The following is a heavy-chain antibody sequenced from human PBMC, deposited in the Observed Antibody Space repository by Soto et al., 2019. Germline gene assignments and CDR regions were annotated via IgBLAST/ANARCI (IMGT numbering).Heavy chain of an antibody. Sequence: GGSLRLSCAASGFTFSSYSMNWVRQAPWKGLEWVSYISGSGSMIYYADSVKGRFTISRDNAKNSLYLQMNSLGAEDTAVYYCARTYNDYIPHHWGQGTLVTVSS. CDR1: GFTFSSYS. J-gene: IGHJ1*01. D-gene: IGHD4-4*01. CDR3: ARTYNDYIPHH. V-gene: IGHV3-48*01. CDR2: ISGSGSMI.